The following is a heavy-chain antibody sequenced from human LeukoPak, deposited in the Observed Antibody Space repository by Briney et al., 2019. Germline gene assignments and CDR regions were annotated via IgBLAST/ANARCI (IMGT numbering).Heavy chain of an antibody. D-gene: IGHD3-10*01. CDR1: GYTFTNCG. J-gene: IGHJ4*02. Sequence: ASVKVSCRASGYTFTNCGFTWVRQAPGQGLEWMGWISAYNGNTNYAQKFQGRVTMATDTSTSTAYMELRSLRSDDTAVYYCARDLAGDYGDYWGQGTLVTVSS. CDR2: ISAYNGNT. CDR3: ARDLAGDYGDY. V-gene: IGHV1-18*01.